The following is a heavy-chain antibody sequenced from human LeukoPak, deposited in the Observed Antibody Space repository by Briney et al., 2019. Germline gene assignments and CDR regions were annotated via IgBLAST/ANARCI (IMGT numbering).Heavy chain of an antibody. V-gene: IGHV1-18*01. J-gene: IGHJ4*02. CDR3: ARTHPGLVGAMSPDY. CDR2: ISAYNGNT. D-gene: IGHD1-26*01. CDR1: GYTFTSYG. Sequence: ASVKVSCKASGYTFTSYGISWVRQAPGQGPEWVGWISAYNGNTNYAQKLQGRVTMTTDTSTSTAYMELRSLRSDDTAVYYCARTHPGLVGAMSPDYWGQGTLVTVSS.